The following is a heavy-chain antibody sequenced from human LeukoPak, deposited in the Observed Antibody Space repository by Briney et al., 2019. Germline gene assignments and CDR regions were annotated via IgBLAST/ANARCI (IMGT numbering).Heavy chain of an antibody. J-gene: IGHJ5*02. Sequence: SSETLSLTCTVSGGSISSSSYYWGWIRQPPGKGLEWIGSIYYTGSTTYNPSLKSRATISVDTSKNQFSLKLSSVTAADTAVYYCARYCSTTTCYSPWFDPWGQGTLVTVSS. CDR1: GGSISSSSYY. CDR3: ARYCSTTTCYSPWFDP. D-gene: IGHD2-2*01. CDR2: IYYTGST. V-gene: IGHV4-39*07.